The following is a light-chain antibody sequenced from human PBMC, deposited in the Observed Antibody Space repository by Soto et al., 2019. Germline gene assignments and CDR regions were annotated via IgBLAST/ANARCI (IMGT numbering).Light chain of an antibody. J-gene: IGKJ2*01. V-gene: IGKV1-39*01. CDR3: QQSFSAPRT. CDR1: ETIIDY. Sequence: DIQMSQSPSSLSASVGDSVTITCRASETIIDYLNWYQQQPGEAPKLLIFSASSLHSGVPSRFRGSGSGTQFTLTSSILQPEDFATYFCQQSFSAPRTFGQGTKLQAK. CDR2: SAS.